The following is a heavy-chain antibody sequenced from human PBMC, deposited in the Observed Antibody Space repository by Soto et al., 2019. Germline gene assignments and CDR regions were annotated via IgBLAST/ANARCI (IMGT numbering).Heavy chain of an antibody. CDR2: INSDGSST. V-gene: IGHV3-74*01. D-gene: IGHD1-26*01. Sequence: HPGGSLRLSCAASGFTFSSYWVRWVRQAPGKGLVWVSRINSDGSSTSYADSVKGRFTISRDNAKNTLYLQMNSLRAEDTAVYYCAREFGARKYGMDVWGQGTTVTVSS. J-gene: IGHJ6*02. CDR3: AREFGARKYGMDV. CDR1: GFTFSSYW.